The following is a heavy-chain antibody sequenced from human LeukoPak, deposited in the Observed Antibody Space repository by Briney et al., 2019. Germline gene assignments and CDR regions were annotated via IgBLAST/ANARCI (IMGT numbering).Heavy chain of an antibody. Sequence: PGGSLRLSCTASGFIFSTSWMTWVRQAPGKGLEWVANINLDGSEKYYVDSVRGRFTISRDNAKNSLYLQMSSLRVEDTAVYHCARGITSGPRRYDVRNFDYWGQGTPVTVSS. CDR2: INLDGSEK. D-gene: IGHD5-12*01. J-gene: IGHJ4*02. CDR3: ARGITSGPRRYDVRNFDY. CDR1: GFIFSTSW. V-gene: IGHV3-7*01.